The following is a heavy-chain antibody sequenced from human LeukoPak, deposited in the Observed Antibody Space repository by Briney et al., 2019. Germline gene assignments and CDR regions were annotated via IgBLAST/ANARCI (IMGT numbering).Heavy chain of an antibody. Sequence: ASVKVSCKASGYTFTSYGISWVRQAPGQGLEWMGWISAYDGNTNYAQKLQGRVTMTTDTSTSTAYMELRSLRSDDTAVYYCARDYCSGGSCYFDYWGQGTLATVSS. D-gene: IGHD2-15*01. J-gene: IGHJ4*02. CDR3: ARDYCSGGSCYFDY. CDR2: ISAYDGNT. CDR1: GYTFTSYG. V-gene: IGHV1-18*01.